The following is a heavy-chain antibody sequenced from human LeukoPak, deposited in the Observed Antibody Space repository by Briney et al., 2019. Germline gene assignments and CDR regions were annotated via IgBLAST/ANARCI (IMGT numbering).Heavy chain of an antibody. CDR3: AGAISWFDP. Sequence: PGGSLRLSCAASGFTFSDYYMSWIRQAPGKGLEWVAVISYDGSNKYYADSVKGRFTISRDNSKNTLYLQMNSLRAEDTAVYYCAGAISWFDPWGQGTLVTVSS. V-gene: IGHV3-30*03. J-gene: IGHJ5*02. CDR1: GFTFSDYY. CDR2: ISYDGSNK. D-gene: IGHD2/OR15-2a*01.